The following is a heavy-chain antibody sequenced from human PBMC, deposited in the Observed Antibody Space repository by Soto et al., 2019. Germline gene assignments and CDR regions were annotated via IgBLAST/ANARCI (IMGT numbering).Heavy chain of an antibody. D-gene: IGHD5-18*01. CDR3: AKVDTAMVLSFDY. Sequence: EVQLLESGGGLVQPGGSLRLSCAASGFSFSSYAMNWVRQAPGKGLEWVSAISGSSGSTYYADDVKGRFTISRDNSKNTLYLQMNSLRAEDTAVYYCAKVDTAMVLSFDYWGQGTLVTVSS. V-gene: IGHV3-23*01. CDR2: ISGSSGST. CDR1: GFSFSSYA. J-gene: IGHJ4*02.